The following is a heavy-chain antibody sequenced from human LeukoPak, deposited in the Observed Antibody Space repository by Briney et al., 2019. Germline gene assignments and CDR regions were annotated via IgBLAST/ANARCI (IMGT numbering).Heavy chain of an antibody. V-gene: IGHV3-23*01. CDR1: EFTFTSYV. J-gene: IGHJ5*02. Sequence: PGGSLRLSCAASEFTFTSYVMTWVRQAPGEGLEWVSAISGSGGDTYYADSVRGRFTISRDNSKNTLYLQMNSLRVEDTAVYYCAKGLRSGSAKYNCLDPWGQGTLVTVSS. CDR2: ISGSGGDT. D-gene: IGHD3-10*01. CDR3: AKGLRSGSAKYNCLDP.